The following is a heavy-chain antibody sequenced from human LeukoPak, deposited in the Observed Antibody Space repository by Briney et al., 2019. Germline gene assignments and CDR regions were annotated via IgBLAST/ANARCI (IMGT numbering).Heavy chain of an antibody. V-gene: IGHV1-8*03. J-gene: IGHJ3*02. D-gene: IGHD2-2*02. CDR1: GGTFSSYP. Sequence: ASVKVSCKASGGTFSSYPFTWVRQAPGQGLEWMGWMNPNSANTGYSQKFQGRVTFTRDTSISTAYMELSSLRSEDTAVYFCARATVVAGYCTTTRCYKPFDIWGQGTMVTVSS. CDR2: MNPNSANT. CDR3: ARATVVAGYCTTTRCYKPFDI.